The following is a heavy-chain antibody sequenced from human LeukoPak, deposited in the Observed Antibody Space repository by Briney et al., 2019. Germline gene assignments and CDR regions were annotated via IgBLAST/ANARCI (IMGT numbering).Heavy chain of an antibody. Sequence: GSLRLSCTTSGFSFNTYSMSWIRQPPGKGLEWIGEINHSGSTNYNPSLKSRVTISVDTSKNQFSLKLSSVTAADTAVYYCARGGVLWFGELYYFDYWGQGTLVTVSS. CDR3: ARGGVLWFGELYYFDY. J-gene: IGHJ4*02. CDR1: GFSFNTYS. CDR2: INHSGST. V-gene: IGHV4-34*01. D-gene: IGHD3-10*01.